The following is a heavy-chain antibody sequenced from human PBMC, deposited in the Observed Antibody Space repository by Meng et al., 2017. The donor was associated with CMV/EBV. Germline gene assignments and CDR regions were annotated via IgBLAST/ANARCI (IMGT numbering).Heavy chain of an antibody. D-gene: IGHD4-17*01. CDR3: AYGYSTECYYYGMDV. V-gene: IGHV1-69*10. CDR2: IIPILGIA. J-gene: IGHJ6*02. CDR1: GGTFSSYA. Sequence: SVKVSCKASGGTFSSYAISWVRQAPGQGLEWMGGIIPILGIANYAQKFQGRVTITADKSTSTAYMELSSLRSEDTAVYYCAYGYSTECYYYGMDVWGQGTTVTVSS.